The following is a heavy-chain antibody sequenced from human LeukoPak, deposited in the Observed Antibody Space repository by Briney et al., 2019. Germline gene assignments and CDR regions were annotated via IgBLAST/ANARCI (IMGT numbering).Heavy chain of an antibody. CDR1: GYTFTSYD. J-gene: IGHJ4*02. CDR3: ARGRRYYFDC. CDR2: MNPNSGNT. V-gene: IGHV1-8*01. Sequence: ASVKVSCKASGYTFTSYDINWVRQATGQGLEWMGWMNPNSGNTGYAQKFQGRVTMTMNTSIITAYMELSSLRSEDTSVYYCARGRRYYFDCWGQGALVTVSS.